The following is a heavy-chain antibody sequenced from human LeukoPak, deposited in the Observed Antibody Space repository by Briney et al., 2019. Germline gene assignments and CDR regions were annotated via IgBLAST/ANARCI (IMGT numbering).Heavy chain of an antibody. V-gene: IGHV3-15*05. D-gene: IGHD6-19*01. CDR2: IKSRIDGGTT. CDR3: ARGSGRNVMVDW. CDR1: GFTFTKAY. J-gene: IGHJ4*02. Sequence: NPGGSLRLSCAASGFTFTKAYMSWVRQAPGKGLEWVGRIKSRIDGGTTDFAAPVKGRFTISRDDSKNMLYLQMNSLQAEDTAVYYCARGSGRNVMVDWWGQGTLVTVSS.